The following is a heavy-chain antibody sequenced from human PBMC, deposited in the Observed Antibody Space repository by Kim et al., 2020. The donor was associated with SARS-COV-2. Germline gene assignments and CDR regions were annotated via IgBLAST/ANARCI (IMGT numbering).Heavy chain of an antibody. Sequence: RGSLRLSCAASGFTFSSYAMHWVRQAPGKGLEWVAVISYDGSNKYYADSVKGRFTISRDNSKNTLYLQMNSLRAEDTAVYYCVTDITGTPTAFWFDPWGQGTLVTVSS. J-gene: IGHJ5*02. V-gene: IGHV3-30-3*01. CDR3: VTDITGTPTAFWFDP. D-gene: IGHD1-20*01. CDR1: GFTFSSYA. CDR2: ISYDGSNK.